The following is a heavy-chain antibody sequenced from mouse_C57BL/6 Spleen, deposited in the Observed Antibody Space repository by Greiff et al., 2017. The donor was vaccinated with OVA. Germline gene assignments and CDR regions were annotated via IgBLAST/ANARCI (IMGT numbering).Heavy chain of an antibody. D-gene: IGHD4-1*01. CDR2: IHPNSGST. CDR3: ARSTGTRYFDV. J-gene: IGHJ1*03. V-gene: IGHV1-64*01. CDR1: GYTFTSYW. Sequence: QVQLQQSGAELVKPGASVKLSCKASGYTFTSYWMHWVKQRPGQGLEWIGMIHPNSGSTNYNEKFKSKATLTVDKSSSTAYMQLSSLTSEDSAVYYCARSTGTRYFDVWGTGTTVTVSS.